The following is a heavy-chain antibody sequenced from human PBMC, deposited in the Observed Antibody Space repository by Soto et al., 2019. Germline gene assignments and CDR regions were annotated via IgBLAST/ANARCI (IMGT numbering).Heavy chain of an antibody. Sequence: SETLSLTCTVSGGSISSYYWSWIRQPPGKGLEWIGYIYYSGSTNYNPSLKSRVTISVDTSKNQFSLKLNSVTAADTAVYYCARDPGGYYYGMDVWGQGTTVTVSS. CDR1: GGSISSYY. CDR2: IYYSGST. CDR3: ARDPGGYYYGMDV. J-gene: IGHJ6*02. V-gene: IGHV4-59*01.